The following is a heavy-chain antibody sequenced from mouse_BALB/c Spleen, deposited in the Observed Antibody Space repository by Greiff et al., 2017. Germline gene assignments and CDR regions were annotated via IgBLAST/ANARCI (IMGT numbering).Heavy chain of an antibody. CDR2: IDPANGNT. Sequence: EVMLVESGAELVKPGASVKLSCTASGFNIKDTYMHWVKQRPEQGLEWIGRIDPANGNTKYDPKFQGKATITADTSSNTAYLQLSSLTSEDTAVYYCARADGYYDYFDYWGQGTSVTVSS. J-gene: IGHJ4*01. CDR3: ARADGYYDYFDY. V-gene: IGHV14-3*02. CDR1: GFNIKDTY. D-gene: IGHD2-3*01.